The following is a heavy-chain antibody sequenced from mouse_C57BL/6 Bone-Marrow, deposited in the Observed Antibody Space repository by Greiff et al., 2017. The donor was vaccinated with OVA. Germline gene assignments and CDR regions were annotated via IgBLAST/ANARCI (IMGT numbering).Heavy chain of an antibody. Sequence: EVKLVESGGDLVKPGGSLKLSCAASGFTFSSYGMSWVRQTPDKRLEWVATISSGGSYTYYPDSVKGRFTISRDNAKNTLYLQMSSLKSEDTAMYYCARSYYDADWGQGTTLTVSS. D-gene: IGHD1-1*01. J-gene: IGHJ2*01. V-gene: IGHV5-6*01. CDR1: GFTFSSYG. CDR3: ARSYYDAD. CDR2: ISSGGSYT.